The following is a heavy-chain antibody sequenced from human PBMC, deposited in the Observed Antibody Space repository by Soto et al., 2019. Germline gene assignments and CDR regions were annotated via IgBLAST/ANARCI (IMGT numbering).Heavy chain of an antibody. Sequence: ASVKVSCKASGYTFTSYGISWVRQAPGQGLEWMGWISAYNGNTNYAQKLQGRVTMTTDTSTSTAYMELRSLRSDDTAVYYCARHDFWNGYYHFDYWGQGTLVTVSS. CDR1: GYTFTSYG. CDR3: ARHDFWNGYYHFDY. V-gene: IGHV1-18*01. D-gene: IGHD3-3*01. CDR2: ISAYNGNT. J-gene: IGHJ4*02.